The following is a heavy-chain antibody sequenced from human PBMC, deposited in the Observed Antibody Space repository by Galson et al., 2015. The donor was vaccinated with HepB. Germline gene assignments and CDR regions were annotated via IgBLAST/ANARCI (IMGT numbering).Heavy chain of an antibody. CDR2: ISGTSTYT. CDR3: ARGAWRDDLVDEPAASDAFDI. Sequence: SLRLSCAASGFTFSDYYMSWIRQAPGKGLEWVSYISGTSTYTNYADSVKGRFTISRDNVKNSLYLQINSLRAEDTAVYYCARGAWRDDLVDEPAASDAFDIWGQGTMVTFS. J-gene: IGHJ3*02. V-gene: IGHV3-11*06. CDR1: GFTFSDYY. D-gene: IGHD2-2*01.